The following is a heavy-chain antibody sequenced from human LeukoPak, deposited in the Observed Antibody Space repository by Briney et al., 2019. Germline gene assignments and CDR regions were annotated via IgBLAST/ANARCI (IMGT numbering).Heavy chain of an antibody. CDR1: GFTFNRYW. CDR3: VRGSLASGVVVYYYYYLDV. Sequence: GGSLRLSCAASGFTFNRYWMSWVRQAPGKGLEWVANIKEDGSRKEYVNSVKGRFTISRDNAKNSLYLQMNSLRAEDTAVYYCVRGSLASGVVVYYYYYLDVWGKGTTVTVSS. CDR2: IKEDGSRK. J-gene: IGHJ6*03. D-gene: IGHD3-3*01. V-gene: IGHV3-7*01.